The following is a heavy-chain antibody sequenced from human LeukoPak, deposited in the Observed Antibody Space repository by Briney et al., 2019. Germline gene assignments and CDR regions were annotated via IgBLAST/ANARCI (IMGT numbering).Heavy chain of an antibody. J-gene: IGHJ4*02. D-gene: IGHD3-10*01. V-gene: IGHV4-30-4*01. CDR1: GGSISSGDYY. CDR3: ARDSTALWFGELLMDY. Sequence: SETLPFTCTVSGGSISSGDYYWSWIRQPPGKGLEWIGYIYYSGSTYYNPSLKSRVPISVDTSKNQFSLKLSSVTAADTAVYYCARDSTALWFGELLMDYWGQGTLVTVSS. CDR2: IYYSGST.